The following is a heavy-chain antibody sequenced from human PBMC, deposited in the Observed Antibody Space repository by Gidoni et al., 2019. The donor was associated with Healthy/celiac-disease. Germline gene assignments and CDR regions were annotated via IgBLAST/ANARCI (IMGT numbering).Heavy chain of an antibody. CDR3: AGWGRHYYGSGSYSVVDRNGFDP. J-gene: IGHJ5*02. CDR2: ISAYNGNT. CDR1: GYTFTSYG. D-gene: IGHD3-10*01. V-gene: IGHV1-18*01. Sequence: QVQLVQSGAEVKKPGASVKVSCKASGYTFTSYGISWVRQAPGQGLEWMGLISAYNGNTNYAQNLQGRVTMTTDTSTSTAYMELRSLRSDDTAVYYCAGWGRHYYGSGSYSVVDRNGFDPWGQGTLVTVSS.